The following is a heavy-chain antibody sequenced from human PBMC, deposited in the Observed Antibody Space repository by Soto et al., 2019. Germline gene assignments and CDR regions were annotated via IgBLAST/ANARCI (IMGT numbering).Heavy chain of an antibody. Sequence: SVGSLRLSCAASGFTFSSYAMTWVRQAPGKGLEWVSAIRGSGGSTYYAVSVKGRLTISRDNYKNTLYLQRNSLRAEDTAVYYCAKDGEYYVILTGYYNGGLGAFDSWGQGTMVNVSS. CDR2: IRGSGGST. D-gene: IGHD3-9*01. CDR1: GFTFSSYA. CDR3: AKDGEYYVILTGYYNGGLGAFDS. J-gene: IGHJ3*02. V-gene: IGHV3-23*01.